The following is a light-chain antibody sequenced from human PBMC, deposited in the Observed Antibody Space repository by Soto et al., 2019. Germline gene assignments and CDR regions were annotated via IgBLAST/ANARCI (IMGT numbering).Light chain of an antibody. Sequence: QSVLTQPASVSGSPGQSITISCTGTSSDVGGYKYVSWYQQHPGKAPNLIIYEVSNRPSGVSNRSSGSKSGNTASLTISGLQADDEADYYCTSYTSSSTLVFGTGTKVTVL. CDR3: TSYTSSSTLV. CDR2: EVS. J-gene: IGLJ1*01. V-gene: IGLV2-14*01. CDR1: SSDVGGYKY.